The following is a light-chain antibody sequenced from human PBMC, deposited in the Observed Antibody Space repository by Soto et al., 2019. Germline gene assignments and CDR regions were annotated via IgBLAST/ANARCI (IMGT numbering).Light chain of an antibody. CDR2: DVS. V-gene: IGLV2-11*01. J-gene: IGLJ1*01. CDR3: RSYAGSPRYV. CDR1: SSDVGGYNY. Sequence: QSALTQPRSVSGSPGQSVTISCTGTSSDVGGYNYVSWYQQHPGKAPKVMIYDVSERPSGVPDRFYGSKSGNTASLTISGLQAEDEPDYYCRSYAGSPRYVFGTGTKVTVL.